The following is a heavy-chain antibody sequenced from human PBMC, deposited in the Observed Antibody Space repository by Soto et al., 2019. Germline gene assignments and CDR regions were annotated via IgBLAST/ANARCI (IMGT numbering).Heavy chain of an antibody. V-gene: IGHV4-34*01. J-gene: IGHJ5*02. CDR1: GGSVNVYY. CDR2: INHTGGT. Sequence: SETLSLTCAVYGGSVNVYYWNWIRHPPGKGLEWIGEINHTGGTHYNPSLKSRVTMSVDTSKNQFSLRLSSVTAADTAIYYCATRITVFGLLIPPFDAWGQGTLVTVSS. D-gene: IGHD3-3*01. CDR3: ATRITVFGLLIPPFDA.